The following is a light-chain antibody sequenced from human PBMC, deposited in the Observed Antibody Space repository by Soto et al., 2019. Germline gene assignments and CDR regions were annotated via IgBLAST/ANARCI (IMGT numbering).Light chain of an antibody. CDR2: DAS. J-gene: IGKJ5*01. Sequence: DIQMTQSPSTLSASLGDRVTITCRASQSISDSLAWYQQKPGKAPYLLISDASSLERGVPSRFSGSGSGTEFTLTISSMQPDDFATYYCQQYNSYPITFGQGTRLEIK. CDR3: QQYNSYPIT. CDR1: QSISDS. V-gene: IGKV1-5*01.